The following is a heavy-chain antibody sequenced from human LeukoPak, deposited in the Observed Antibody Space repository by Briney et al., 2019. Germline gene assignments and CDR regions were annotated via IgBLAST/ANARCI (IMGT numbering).Heavy chain of an antibody. CDR2: IHHSGST. V-gene: IGHV4-34*01. CDR3: ARDAGGSGSYYDILYGMDV. J-gene: IGHJ6*02. CDR1: GGSFSAYY. Sequence: PSETLSLTCAVSGGSFSAYYWICIRQPPGKGLEWIGEIHHSGSTNYNPSLKSRVTISVDTSKKQFSLKLSSVTAADTAVYYCARDAGGSGSYYDILYGMDVWGQGTTVTVSS. D-gene: IGHD3-10*01.